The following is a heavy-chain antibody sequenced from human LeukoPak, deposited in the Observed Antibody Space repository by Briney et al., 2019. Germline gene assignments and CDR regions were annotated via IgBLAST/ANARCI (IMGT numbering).Heavy chain of an antibody. D-gene: IGHD6-19*01. CDR3: GVERCSRGWYVY. CDR2: IDPSDSYT. Sequence: GESLKISGNGSGFSFTSYWIGSMRQMPGKGLEWMGRIDPSDSYTNYSPSFQGHVTISDDKSISPAYRQWSPLKASVNASEYCGVERCSRGWYVYSGHERLVTVSS. V-gene: IGHV5-10-1*01. CDR1: GFSFTSYW. J-gene: IGHJ4*01.